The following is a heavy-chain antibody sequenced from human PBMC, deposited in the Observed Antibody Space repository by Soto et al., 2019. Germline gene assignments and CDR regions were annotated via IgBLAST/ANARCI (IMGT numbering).Heavy chain of an antibody. V-gene: IGHV1-18*01. CDR3: ARDSRAAGRHDAFDI. D-gene: IGHD6-13*01. J-gene: IGHJ3*02. Sequence: QVQLVQSGAEVKKPGASVKVSCKASGYTFTSYGISWVRQAPGQGLEWMGWISAYNGNTNYAQKLQGRVTMTTDTATSTAYMVRRRLRSDDTAVYYCARDSRAAGRHDAFDIWGQGTMVTVSS. CDR1: GYTFTSYG. CDR2: ISAYNGNT.